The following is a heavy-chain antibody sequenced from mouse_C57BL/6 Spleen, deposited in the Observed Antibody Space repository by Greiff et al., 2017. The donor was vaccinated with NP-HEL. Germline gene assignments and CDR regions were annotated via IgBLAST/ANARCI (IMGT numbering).Heavy chain of an antibody. CDR1: GYSITSGYY. D-gene: IGHD2-5*01. J-gene: IGHJ4*01. CDR3: ARESNYYAMDY. CDR2: ISYDGSN. V-gene: IGHV3-6*01. Sequence: EVKLLESGPGLVKPSQSLSLTCSVTGYSITSGYYWNWIRQFPGNKLEWMGYISYDGSNNYNPSLKNRISITRDTSKNQFFLKLNSVTTEDTATYYCARESNYYAMDYWGQGTSVTVSS.